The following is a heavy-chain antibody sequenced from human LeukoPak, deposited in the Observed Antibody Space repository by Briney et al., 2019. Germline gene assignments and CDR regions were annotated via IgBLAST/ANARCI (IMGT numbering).Heavy chain of an antibody. Sequence: ASVKVSGKASGGTFSSYAISWVRQAPGQGLEWMGGIIPIFGTANYAQKFQGRVTITADESTSTAYMELSSLRSEDTAVFYCAGSLKFITMIPHYWGQGTLVTVSS. V-gene: IGHV1-69*13. CDR3: AGSLKFITMIPHY. CDR1: GGTFSSYA. J-gene: IGHJ4*02. D-gene: IGHD3-22*01. CDR2: IIPIFGTA.